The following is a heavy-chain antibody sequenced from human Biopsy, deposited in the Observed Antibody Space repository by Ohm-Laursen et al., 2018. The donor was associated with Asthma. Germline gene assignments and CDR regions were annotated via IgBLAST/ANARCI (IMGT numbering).Heavy chain of an antibody. V-gene: IGHV1-69*13. CDR3: ARKAGSCVGWTCYSLDF. CDR2: INSVFGTT. Sequence: SVKVSCKSLGGTFNTYVIGWVRQAPGQGLEWMGGINSVFGTTAYPQKFQDRVTVTADDSTCTVYMELSSLRSGDAAVYYCARKAGSCVGWTCYSLDFWGQGTLVTVSS. CDR1: GGTFNTYV. J-gene: IGHJ4*02. D-gene: IGHD2-15*01.